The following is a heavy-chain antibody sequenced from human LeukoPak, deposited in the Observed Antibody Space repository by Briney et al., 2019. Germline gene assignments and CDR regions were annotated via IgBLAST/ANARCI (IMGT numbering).Heavy chain of an antibody. V-gene: IGHV3-30*18. D-gene: IGHD3-22*01. CDR1: GFTFSSYG. CDR3: AKASFQITMIVHPLQH. CDR2: ISYDGSNK. J-gene: IGHJ1*01. Sequence: PGGSLRLSCAASGFTFSSYGMHWVRQAPGKGLEWVAVISYDGSNKYYADSVKGRFTIPRDNSKNTLYLQMNSLRAEDTAVYYCAKASFQITMIVHPLQHWGQGTLVTVSS.